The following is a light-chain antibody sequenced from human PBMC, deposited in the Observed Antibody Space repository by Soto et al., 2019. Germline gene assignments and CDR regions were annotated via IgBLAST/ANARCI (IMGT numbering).Light chain of an antibody. Sequence: DIQMTQSPSTLSASVGDRVTITCRASQIISISLAWYQQKPGKAPKLLIYQASSLESGVPSRFSGRGSGTEFLPTISRLPPDDSANYYYQQIKNYPGTFGQGTKVEIK. CDR3: QQIKNYPGT. J-gene: IGKJ1*01. V-gene: IGKV1-5*03. CDR1: QIISIS. CDR2: QAS.